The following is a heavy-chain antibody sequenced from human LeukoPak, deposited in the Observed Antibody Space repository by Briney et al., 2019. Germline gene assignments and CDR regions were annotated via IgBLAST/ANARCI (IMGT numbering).Heavy chain of an antibody. Sequence: PGGSLRLSCAASGFTVSSNYMSWVRQAPGKGLEWVGFIRSKAYGGTTEYAASVKGRFTISRDDSKSIAYLQMNSLRAEDTAVYYCATLSSGSYWGQGTLVTVSS. D-gene: IGHD6-19*01. CDR3: ATLSSGSY. V-gene: IGHV3-71*03. J-gene: IGHJ4*02. CDR1: GFTVSSNY. CDR2: IRSKAYGGTT.